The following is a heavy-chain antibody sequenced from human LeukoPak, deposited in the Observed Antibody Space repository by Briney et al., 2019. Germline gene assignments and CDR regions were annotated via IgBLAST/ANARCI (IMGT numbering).Heavy chain of an antibody. V-gene: IGHV4-39*07. D-gene: IGHD1-1*01. J-gene: IGHJ4*02. Sequence: SETLSLTCTVSGGSVSSGSYYWSWIRQPPGKGLEWIGEISHSGSTNYNPSLKSRVTISVDTSKNQFSLKLSSVTAADTAVYYCARTKNWNPISTFDYWGQGTLVTVSS. CDR1: GGSVSSGSYY. CDR3: ARTKNWNPISTFDY. CDR2: ISHSGST.